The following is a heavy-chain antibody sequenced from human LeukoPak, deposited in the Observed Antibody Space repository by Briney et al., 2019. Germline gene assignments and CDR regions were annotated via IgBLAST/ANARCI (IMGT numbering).Heavy chain of an antibody. D-gene: IGHD2-15*01. CDR1: GYTLTDYY. CDR3: ARGGRVGLVVDGTHYYYGMDV. V-gene: IGHV1-2*02. CDR2: TNADSGGR. Sequence: ASVKVSCKASGYTLTDYYIHWVRQAPGQGLEWMGWTNADSGGRHYAQKFQDRVTTTRDTSISTAYMELSRLRFDDTAVYYCARGGRVGLVVDGTHYYYGMDVWGQGTTVTVSS. J-gene: IGHJ6*02.